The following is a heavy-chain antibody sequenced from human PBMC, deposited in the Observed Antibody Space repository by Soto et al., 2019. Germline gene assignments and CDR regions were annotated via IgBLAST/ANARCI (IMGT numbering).Heavy chain of an antibody. Sequence: ASVKVSCKASGYTFTGYYMHWVRQAPGQGLEWMGWINPNSGGTNYAQKFQGRVTMTRDTSISTAYMELSRLRSDDTAVYYCARGPYYYDSSGYYYEYFQHWGQGTLVTVSS. CDR3: ARGPYYYDSSGYYYEYFQH. V-gene: IGHV1-2*02. CDR1: GYTFTGYY. CDR2: INPNSGGT. J-gene: IGHJ1*01. D-gene: IGHD3-22*01.